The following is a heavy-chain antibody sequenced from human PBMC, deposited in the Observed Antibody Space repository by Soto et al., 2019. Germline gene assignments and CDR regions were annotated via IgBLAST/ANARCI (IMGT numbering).Heavy chain of an antibody. Sequence: GGSLRLSCAASGFTFDDYAMHWVRQVLGKGLEWVSSISWNSGNIGYADTVKGRFTTSRDNAKNSLYLQMNSLRPEDTALYYCVRSKGGYSYGTPFDYWGQGTLVTVSS. V-gene: IGHV3-9*01. D-gene: IGHD5-18*01. J-gene: IGHJ4*02. CDR3: VRSKGGYSYGTPFDY. CDR1: GFTFDDYA. CDR2: ISWNSGNI.